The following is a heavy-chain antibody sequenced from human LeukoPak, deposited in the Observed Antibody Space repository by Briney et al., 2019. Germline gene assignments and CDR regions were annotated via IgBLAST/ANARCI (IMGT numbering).Heavy chain of an antibody. CDR3: GGRDWRGGWVHFAGADLFDY. V-gene: IGHV3-53*01. J-gene: IGHJ4*02. Sequence: GGSLRPSCAASGFTVSSSYMSWVRQAPGKGLEWVSVFYSGGKTYYTDSVKGRFTISRDNSKNTLYLQMNSLRAEDTAVYYCGGRDWRGGWVHFAGADLFDYGGRGPLVTVSS. CDR1: GFTVSSSY. D-gene: IGHD3-16*01. CDR2: FYSGGKT.